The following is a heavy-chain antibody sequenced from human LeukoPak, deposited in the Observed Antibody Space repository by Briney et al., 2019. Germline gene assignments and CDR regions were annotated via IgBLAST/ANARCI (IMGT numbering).Heavy chain of an antibody. J-gene: IGHJ6*03. Sequence: GGSLRLSCAASGFTFSSYGMHWVRQAPGKGLERVAFIRYDGSNKYYADSVKGRFTISRDNSKNTLYLQMNSLRAEDTAVYYCARNPTYYDFWSGQTHRYYYMDVWGKGTTVTVSS. CDR2: IRYDGSNK. CDR3: ARNPTYYDFWSGQTHRYYYMDV. V-gene: IGHV3-30*02. CDR1: GFTFSSYG. D-gene: IGHD3-3*01.